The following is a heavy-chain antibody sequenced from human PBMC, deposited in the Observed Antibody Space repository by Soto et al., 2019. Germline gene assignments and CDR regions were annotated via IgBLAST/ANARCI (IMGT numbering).Heavy chain of an antibody. J-gene: IGHJ4*02. CDR2: IYAAGSGK. Sequence: PGVSLRLSCAASGFIFSNYAMFWFRQAPGKGLEWVSTIYAAGSGKYYAGSVKGRFTISRDNSNNVLYLQMSSLGPDDSGVYYCATDPNSTGSFGRFDYWGQGAQVTVSS. CDR1: GFIFSNYA. D-gene: IGHD3-22*01. CDR3: ATDPNSTGSFGRFDY. V-gene: IGHV3-23*01.